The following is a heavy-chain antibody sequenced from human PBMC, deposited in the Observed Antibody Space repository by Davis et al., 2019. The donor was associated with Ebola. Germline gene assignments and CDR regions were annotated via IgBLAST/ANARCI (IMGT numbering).Heavy chain of an antibody. J-gene: IGHJ5*02. D-gene: IGHD4-17*01. CDR1: GYTFTGYY. V-gene: IGHV1-2*04. CDR2: INPNSGGT. CDR3: ARDSATTVTTGWFDP. Sequence: AASVKVSCKASGYTFTGYYMHWVRQAPGQGLEWMGWINPNSGGTNYAQKFQGWVTMTRDTSISTAYMELSRLRCDDTAVYYCARDSATTVTTGWFDPWGQGTLVTVSS.